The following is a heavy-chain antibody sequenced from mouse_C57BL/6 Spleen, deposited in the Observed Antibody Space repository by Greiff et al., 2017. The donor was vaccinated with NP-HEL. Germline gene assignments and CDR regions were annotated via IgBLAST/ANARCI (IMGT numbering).Heavy chain of an antibody. CDR1: GFTFSSYA. Sequence: EVKLVESGGGLVKPGGSLKLSCAASGFTFSSYAMSWVRQTPEKRLEWVATISDGGGYTYYPDHVKGRFTISRDNAKNNLYLQMSHLKSEDTAMYYCARGGSYDSPPYYWGQGTTLTVSS. J-gene: IGHJ2*01. CDR3: ARGGSYDSPPYY. V-gene: IGHV5-4*03. D-gene: IGHD2-4*01. CDR2: ISDGGGYT.